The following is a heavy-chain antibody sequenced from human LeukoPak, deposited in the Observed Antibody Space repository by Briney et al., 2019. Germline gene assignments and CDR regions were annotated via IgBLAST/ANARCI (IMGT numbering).Heavy chain of an antibody. D-gene: IGHD3-22*01. Sequence: SETLSLTCTVSGGSISSYYWSWIRQPPGKGLEWIGYIYYSGSTNYNPSLKSRVTISVDTSKNQFSLKLSSVTAADTAVYYCARGGDYYDSSGYYSYAFDIWGQGTMVTVSS. V-gene: IGHV4-59*01. CDR1: GGSISSYY. CDR3: ARGGDYYDSSGYYSYAFDI. J-gene: IGHJ3*02. CDR2: IYYSGST.